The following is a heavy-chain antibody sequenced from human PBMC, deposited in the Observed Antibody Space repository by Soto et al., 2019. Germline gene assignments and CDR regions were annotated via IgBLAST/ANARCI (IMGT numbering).Heavy chain of an antibody. CDR1: GGSISSTYW. J-gene: IGHJ5*02. Sequence: PSETLSLTCAVSGGSISSTYWWNWVRQPPGKGLEWIGEIYHSGSTNYNPSLKSRVTISVDKSKNQFSLKLSSVTAADTAVYYCARVRGSSGWYDGWFDPWGQGTLVTVSS. CDR2: IYHSGST. V-gene: IGHV4-4*02. D-gene: IGHD6-19*01. CDR3: ARVRGSSGWYDGWFDP.